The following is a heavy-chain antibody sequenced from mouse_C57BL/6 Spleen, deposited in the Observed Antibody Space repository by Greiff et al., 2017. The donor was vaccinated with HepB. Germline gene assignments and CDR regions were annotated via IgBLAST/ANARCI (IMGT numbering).Heavy chain of an antibody. J-gene: IGHJ3*01. V-gene: IGHV1-81*01. CDR3: ARGYGYPWFAY. CDR1: GYTFTSYG. CDR2: IYPRSGNT. D-gene: IGHD2-2*01. Sequence: QVQLQQSGAELARPGASVKLSCKASGYTFTSYGISWVKQRTGQGLEWIGEIYPRSGNTYYNEKFKGKATLTADKSSSTAYMELRSLTSEDSAVYFCARGYGYPWFAYWGQGTLVTVSA.